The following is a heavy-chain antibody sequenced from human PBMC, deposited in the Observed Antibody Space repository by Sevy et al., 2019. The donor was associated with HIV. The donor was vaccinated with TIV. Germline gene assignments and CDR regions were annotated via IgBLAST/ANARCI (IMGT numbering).Heavy chain of an antibody. CDR2: INESGIT. Sequence: PEILSLTCAVHDGSFSGYYWNWIRQLPGKGLERIGEINESGITYYNPSLKSRVAISVDTSKKQFSLKLNSVTAADTALYFCARSPPVVVVPGAPSWFDPWGQGTLVTVSS. J-gene: IGHJ5*02. CDR1: DGSFSGYY. CDR3: ARSPPVVVVPGAPSWFDP. V-gene: IGHV4-34*01. D-gene: IGHD2-2*01.